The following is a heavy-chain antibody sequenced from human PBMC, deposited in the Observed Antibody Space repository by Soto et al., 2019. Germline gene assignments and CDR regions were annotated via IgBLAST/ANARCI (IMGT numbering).Heavy chain of an antibody. CDR1: GGSISSVGYS. Sequence: SETLSLTCAVSGGSISSVGYSWNWIRQPPGKGLEWIGYIYHSGSTYYSPSLKSRVTISVDRSTTQFTLKLSSVTAADTAVYYCESSSTADPLNYWGQGALVTVSS. CDR3: ESSSTADPLNY. J-gene: IGHJ4*02. CDR2: IYHSGST. D-gene: IGHD6-6*01. V-gene: IGHV4-30-2*01.